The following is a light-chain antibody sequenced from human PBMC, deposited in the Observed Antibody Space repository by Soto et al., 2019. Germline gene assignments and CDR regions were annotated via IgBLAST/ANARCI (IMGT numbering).Light chain of an antibody. Sequence: QSALTQPASVSGSPGQSITISCTGTSSVVGSYNLVSWYQQHPGKAPKLMIYEGSKRPSGVSNRFSGSKSGNTASLTISGLQAEDEADYYCCSYSGRTTYVFGPGTEVTVL. CDR1: SSVVGSYNL. CDR2: EGS. V-gene: IGLV2-23*01. CDR3: CSYSGRTTYV. J-gene: IGLJ1*01.